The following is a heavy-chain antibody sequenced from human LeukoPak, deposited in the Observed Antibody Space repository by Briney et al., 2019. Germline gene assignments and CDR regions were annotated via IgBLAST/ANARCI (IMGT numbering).Heavy chain of an antibody. Sequence: VGSLRLSCRDPGYIFVTYAMSWVRQTPRKGLEWVSRLGVEGLGMCYADSVRGRFTISRDNFMNMLSLQMNSLTGEDTAVYYCVKVPGGVGQLDWGQGTLVTVSS. D-gene: IGHD2-8*01. CDR2: LGVEGLGM. CDR3: VKVPGGVGQLD. CDR1: GYIFVTYA. V-gene: IGHV3-23*01. J-gene: IGHJ4*02.